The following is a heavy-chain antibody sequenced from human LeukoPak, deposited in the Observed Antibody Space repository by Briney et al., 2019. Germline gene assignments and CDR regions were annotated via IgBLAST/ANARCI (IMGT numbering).Heavy chain of an antibody. CDR1: GGSISSGDYY. J-gene: IGHJ4*02. V-gene: IGHV4-30-4*01. CDR3: ARDYYGAGLTYFDY. Sequence: PSQTLSLTCTVSGGSISSGDYYWSWIRPPPGKGLEWIGYIYYSGSTYYNPSLKSRVTITVDTSNNQFSLKLRSVTAADTAVYYCARDYYGAGLTYFDYWGQGTLVTVSS. CDR2: IYYSGST. D-gene: IGHD3-10*01.